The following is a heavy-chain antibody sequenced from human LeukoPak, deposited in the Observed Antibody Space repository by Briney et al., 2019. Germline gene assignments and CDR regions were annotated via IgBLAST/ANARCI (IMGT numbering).Heavy chain of an antibody. CDR2: ISDIGSST. D-gene: IGHD2-8*02. CDR1: GFTFSSYA. V-gene: IGHV3-23*01. CDR3: AVLGVFTAFDI. J-gene: IGHJ3*02. Sequence: GSLRLSCAASGFTFSSYALTWVRQAPGKGLEWVSGISDIGSSTYYADSVKGRFTISRDNSKNTLYLQMNSLRAEDTAVYYCAVLGVFTAFDIWGHGTMVTVSS.